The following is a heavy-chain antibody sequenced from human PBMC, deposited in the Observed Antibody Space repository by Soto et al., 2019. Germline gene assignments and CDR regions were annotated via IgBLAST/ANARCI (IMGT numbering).Heavy chain of an antibody. V-gene: IGHV4-34*01. Sequence: NPSETLSLTCAVYVGSFSGYYWSWIRQPPGKGLEWIGEINHSGSTNYNPSLKSRVTISVDTSKNQFSLKLSSVTAADTAVYYCARARDCSGGSCYSTYYYGMDVWGQGTTVTVSS. CDR1: VGSFSGYY. CDR3: ARARDCSGGSCYSTYYYGMDV. CDR2: INHSGST. J-gene: IGHJ6*02. D-gene: IGHD2-15*01.